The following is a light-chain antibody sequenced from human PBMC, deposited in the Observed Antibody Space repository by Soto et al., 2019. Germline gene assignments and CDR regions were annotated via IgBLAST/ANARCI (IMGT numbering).Light chain of an antibody. J-gene: IGKJ5*01. V-gene: IGKV3-15*01. Sequence: MTQSPDTLSVSPVERATLSCTASQNIGDNLAWYQQKPGQAPRLLIYGASTRATGIPARFSGSGSGTEFTLTISSLQYEDFAVYYCQQFHNWPPITFGQGTRLEIK. CDR2: GAS. CDR1: QNIGDN. CDR3: QQFHNWPPIT.